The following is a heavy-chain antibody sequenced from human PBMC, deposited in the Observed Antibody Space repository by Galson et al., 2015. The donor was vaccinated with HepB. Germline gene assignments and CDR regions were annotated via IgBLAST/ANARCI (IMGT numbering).Heavy chain of an antibody. D-gene: IGHD3-10*01. J-gene: IGHJ4*02. CDR3: ARAEGGGLLWFGQRPDY. CDR2: ISYDGSNK. CDR1: GFTFSSYA. V-gene: IGHV3-30-3*01. Sequence: SLRLSCAASGFTFSSYAMHWVRQAPGKGLEWVAVISYDGSNKYYADSVKGRFTISRDNSKNTLYLQMNSLRAEDTAVYYCARAEGGGLLWFGQRPDYWGQGTLVTVSS.